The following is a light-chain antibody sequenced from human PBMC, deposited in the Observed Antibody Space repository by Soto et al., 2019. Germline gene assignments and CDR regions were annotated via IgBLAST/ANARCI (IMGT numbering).Light chain of an antibody. CDR3: SSYGGSNNLV. CDR1: SSDVGGYNY. Sequence: QSALTQPPSASGSPGQSVTISCTGTSSDVGGYNYVSWYQQHPGKAPKLMIYEVIKRPSGVPDRFSGSKSGNTASLTVSGLQAEDEGDYYCSSYGGSNNLVFGGGTKVTVL. V-gene: IGLV2-8*01. CDR2: EVI. J-gene: IGLJ2*01.